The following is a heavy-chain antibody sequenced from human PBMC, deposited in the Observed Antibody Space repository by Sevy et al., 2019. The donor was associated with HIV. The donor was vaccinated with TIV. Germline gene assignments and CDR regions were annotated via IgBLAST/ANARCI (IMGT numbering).Heavy chain of an antibody. D-gene: IGHD1-26*01. V-gene: IGHV4-39*01. J-gene: IGHJ3*02. CDR3: ARHVVGATGGGTDDAFDI. CDR1: GGSISSSSYY. CDR2: IYYSGST. Sequence: SETLSLTCTVSGGSISSSSYYWGWIRQPPGKWLEWIGSIYYSGSTYYNPSLKSRVTISVDTSKNQFSLKLSSVTAADTAVYYCARHVVGATGGGTDDAFDIWGQRTMVTVS.